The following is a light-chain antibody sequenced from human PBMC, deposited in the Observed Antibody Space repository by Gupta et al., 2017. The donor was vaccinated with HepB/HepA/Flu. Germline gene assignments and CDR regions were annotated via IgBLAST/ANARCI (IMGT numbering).Light chain of an antibody. Sequence: SYVLPQPPSVSVAPGKTARITCGGNSIGSYSVNWYQQKPGQAPALVVYDDSDRPSGIHERFSGSNSGNTATLTISSVEAGDEADYYCQVWHRSSDHYVFGSGTKVTVL. J-gene: IGLJ1*01. V-gene: IGLV3-21*03. CDR1: SIGSYS. CDR3: QVWHRSSDHYV. CDR2: DDS.